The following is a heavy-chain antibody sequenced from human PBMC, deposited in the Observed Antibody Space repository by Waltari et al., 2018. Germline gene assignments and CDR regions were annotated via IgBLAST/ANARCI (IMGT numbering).Heavy chain of an antibody. V-gene: IGHV4-34*01. J-gene: IGHJ3*02. Sequence: QVQLQQWGAGLLKPSETLSLTCAVYGGSFSGYYWSWIRQPPGKGLEWIGEINHSGSTNYNPSLKSRVTISVDTSKNQFSLKLSSVTAADTAVYYCVRGRRRNIVVVPAAKTAFDIWGQGTMVTVSS. CDR1: GGSFSGYY. CDR3: VRGRRRNIVVVPAAKTAFDI. CDR2: INHSGST. D-gene: IGHD2-2*01.